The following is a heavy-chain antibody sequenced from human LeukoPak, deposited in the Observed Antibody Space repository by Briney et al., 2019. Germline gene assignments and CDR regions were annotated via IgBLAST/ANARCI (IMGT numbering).Heavy chain of an antibody. CDR1: GGSISSSSYY. V-gene: IGHV4-39*07. Sequence: PSETLSLTCTVSGGSISSSSYYWGWIRQPPGKGLEWIGRIYYSGSTYYNPSLKSRVTISVDTSKNQFSLKLSSVTAADTAVYYCASTPMIYYYGSGSYSRNYYYYYMDVWGKGTTVTISS. D-gene: IGHD3-10*01. J-gene: IGHJ6*03. CDR2: IYYSGST. CDR3: ASTPMIYYYGSGSYSRNYYYYYMDV.